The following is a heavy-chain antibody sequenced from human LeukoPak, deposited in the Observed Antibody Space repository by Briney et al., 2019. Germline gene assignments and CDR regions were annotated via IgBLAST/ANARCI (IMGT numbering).Heavy chain of an antibody. D-gene: IGHD6-13*01. V-gene: IGHV3-21*04. CDR2: ISSSSSYI. CDR3: ARDKGYSSSWYYSHFDY. Sequence: PGGSLRLSCAASGFTFSSYAMNWVRQAPGKGLGWVSSISSSSSYIYYADSVKGRFTISRDNDKNSLYLQMNSLRAEDTAVYYCARDKGYSSSWYYSHFDYWGQGTLVTVSS. J-gene: IGHJ4*02. CDR1: GFTFSSYA.